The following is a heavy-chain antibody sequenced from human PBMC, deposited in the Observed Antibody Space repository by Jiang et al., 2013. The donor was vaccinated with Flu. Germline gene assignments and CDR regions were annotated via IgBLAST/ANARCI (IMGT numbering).Heavy chain of an antibody. D-gene: IGHD3-22*01. Sequence: KPTQTLTLTCTFSGFSLTTSGVGVGWIRQPPGKALEWLLLIYWDDDKRYSPSLKSRLTITKDTSKNQVVLTMTNMDPVDTATYYCARATYYYDSGGYYRRAYFDYWGQGTLVTVSS. CDR1: GFSLTTSGVG. CDR2: IYWDDDK. CDR3: ARATYYYDSGGYYRRAYFDY. V-gene: IGHV2-5*02. J-gene: IGHJ4*02.